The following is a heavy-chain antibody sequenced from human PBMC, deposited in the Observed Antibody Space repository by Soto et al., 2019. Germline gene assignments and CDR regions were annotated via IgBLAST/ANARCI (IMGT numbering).Heavy chain of an antibody. CDR3: AREFLGDYASAHNWFDP. J-gene: IGHJ5*02. Sequence: QVQLQQWGAGLLKPSETLSLTCAVYGGSFSGYYWSWIRQPPGKGLEWIGEINHSGSTNYNPSLKCRVTISVDTSKNQFSLKLSSVTAADTAVYYCAREFLGDYASAHNWFDPWGQGTLVTVSS. V-gene: IGHV4-34*01. CDR1: GGSFSGYY. D-gene: IGHD4-17*01. CDR2: INHSGST.